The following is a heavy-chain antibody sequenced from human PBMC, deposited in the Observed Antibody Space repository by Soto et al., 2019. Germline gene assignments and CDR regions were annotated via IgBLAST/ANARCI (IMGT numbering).Heavy chain of an antibody. CDR3: ARLPYSSSWSPPDGMDV. CDR2: IYYTGST. D-gene: IGHD6-13*01. V-gene: IGHV4-39*01. J-gene: IGHJ6*02. CDR1: GGSISSNTYY. Sequence: PSETLSLTCTVSGGSISSNTYYWGWIRQPPGKGLEWIGSIYYTGSTYYSASLKSRVTISVDTSKNQFSLRLNSVTAADTATYHCARLPYSSSWSPPDGMDVWGQGTKVTVSS.